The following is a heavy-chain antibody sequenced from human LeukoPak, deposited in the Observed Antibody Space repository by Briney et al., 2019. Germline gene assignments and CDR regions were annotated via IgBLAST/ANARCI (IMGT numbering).Heavy chain of an antibody. CDR3: AKATSGWSPPDY. J-gene: IGHJ4*02. Sequence: GGSLRLSCAASGFTFSSYPMTWVRQAPGKGLEWVSGISGTSGSTYYADSVKGRFTISRDNSNNTLYLLMNSLRAADTAVYYCAKATSGWSPPDYWGQGTLATVSS. V-gene: IGHV3-23*01. CDR2: ISGTSGST. CDR1: GFTFSSYP. D-gene: IGHD6-19*01.